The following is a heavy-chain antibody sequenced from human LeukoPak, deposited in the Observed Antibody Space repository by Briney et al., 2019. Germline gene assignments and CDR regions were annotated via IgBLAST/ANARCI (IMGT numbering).Heavy chain of an antibody. CDR2: IIPIFGTA. J-gene: IGHJ3*02. CDR1: GGTFSSYA. CDR3: ASARRGTAGAFDI. V-gene: IGHV1-69*05. D-gene: IGHD3-10*01. Sequence: SVKVSCKASGGTFSSYAISWVRQAPGQGLEWMGGIIPIFGTANYAQKFQGRVTITTDESTSTAYMGLSSLRSEDTAVYYCASARRGTAGAFDIWGQGTMVTVSS.